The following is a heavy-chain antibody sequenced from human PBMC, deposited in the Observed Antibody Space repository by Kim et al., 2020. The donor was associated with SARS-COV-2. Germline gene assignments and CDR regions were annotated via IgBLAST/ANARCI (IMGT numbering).Heavy chain of an antibody. CDR3: ATVEQLGLNWFDP. J-gene: IGHJ5*02. Sequence: YAQKFQGRVTMTEDTSTDTAYMELSSLRSEDTAVYYCATVEQLGLNWFDPWGQGTLVTVSS. D-gene: IGHD6-13*01. V-gene: IGHV1-24*01.